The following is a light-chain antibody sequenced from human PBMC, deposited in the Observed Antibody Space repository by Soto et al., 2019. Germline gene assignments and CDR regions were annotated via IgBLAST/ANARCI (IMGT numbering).Light chain of an antibody. CDR1: QSISSW. CDR2: KAS. J-gene: IGKJ4*01. V-gene: IGKV1-5*03. Sequence: DIKMTQSPSTLSASVGDRVTITCRASQSISSWLAWYQQKPGKAHKLMIYKASSLESGVPSRFSGSGSGTEFTLTISSLQPDDCAIYYCQQYKSFSLTFGGGTKMEIK. CDR3: QQYKSFSLT.